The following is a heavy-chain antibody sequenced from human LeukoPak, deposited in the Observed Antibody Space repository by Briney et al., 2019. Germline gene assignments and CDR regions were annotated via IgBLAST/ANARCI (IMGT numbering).Heavy chain of an antibody. CDR2: IRSKANSYAT. CDR3: TSHDYYDSSGFLPLDY. J-gene: IGHJ4*02. Sequence: PGGSLRLSCAASGFTFSGSAMHWVRQASGKGLEWVGRIRSKANSYATAYAASVKGRFTISRDDLKNTAYLQMNSLKTEDTAVYYCTSHDYYDSSGFLPLDYWGQGTLVTVSS. V-gene: IGHV3-73*01. CDR1: GFTFSGSA. D-gene: IGHD3-22*01.